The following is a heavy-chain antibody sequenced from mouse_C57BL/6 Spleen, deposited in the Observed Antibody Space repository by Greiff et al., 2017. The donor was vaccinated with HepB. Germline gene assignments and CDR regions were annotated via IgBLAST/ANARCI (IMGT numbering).Heavy chain of an antibody. D-gene: IGHD2-4*01. V-gene: IGHV5-4*03. CDR1: GFTFSSYA. CDR3: ASGGLRRRVYAMDY. Sequence: EVKVVESGGGLVKPGGSLKLSCAASGFTFSSYAMSWVRQTPEKRLEWVATISDGGSYTYYPDNVKGRFTISRDNAKNNLYLQMSHLKSEDTAMYYCASGGLRRRVYAMDYWGQGTSVTVSS. CDR2: ISDGGSYT. J-gene: IGHJ4*01.